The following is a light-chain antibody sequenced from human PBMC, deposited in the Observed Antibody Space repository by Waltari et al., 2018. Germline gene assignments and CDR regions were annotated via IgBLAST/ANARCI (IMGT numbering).Light chain of an antibody. Sequence: EVVLTQSPPSLSVTLGQPASISCTSSESLIFTAGNTYLNWFHQRPGQSPRRLIYRVSNRDSGVPDRFSGSGSGADFTLKISRVEAEDVGVYYCMQGTRWPWTFGQGTKVEIK. CDR1: ESLIFTAGNTY. J-gene: IGKJ1*01. CDR3: MQGTRWPWT. V-gene: IGKV2-30*01. CDR2: RVS.